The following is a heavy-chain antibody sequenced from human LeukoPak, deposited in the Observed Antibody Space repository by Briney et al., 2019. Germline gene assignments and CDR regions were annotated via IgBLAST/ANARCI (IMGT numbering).Heavy chain of an antibody. V-gene: IGHV1-18*01. Sequence: ASVKVSCKASGYIFRTYGIAWVRQGPGQGLEWMGWISPNNGYAEYGQNFQGRATLTTDTSTSTAYMEFRSLSSDDTAVYFCARVGSSYGHLFDFWGQGTLVTVSS. CDR1: GYIFRTYG. D-gene: IGHD5-18*01. J-gene: IGHJ4*02. CDR3: ARVGSSYGHLFDF. CDR2: ISPNNGYA.